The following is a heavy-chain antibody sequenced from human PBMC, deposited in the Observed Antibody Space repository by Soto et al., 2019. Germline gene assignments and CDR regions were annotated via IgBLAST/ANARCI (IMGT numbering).Heavy chain of an antibody. CDR1: GFTFSNAW. D-gene: IGHD1-1*01. CDR2: ISGGGGST. CDR3: AKGPTGATTRVDY. J-gene: IGHJ4*02. Sequence: GGSLRLSCAASGFTFSNAWMNWVRQAPGKGLEWVSVISGGGGSTNYADSVKGRFTISRDNSKDTLFLQMNSLRAEDTAVYYCAKGPTGATTRVDYWGQGTLVTVSS. V-gene: IGHV3-23*01.